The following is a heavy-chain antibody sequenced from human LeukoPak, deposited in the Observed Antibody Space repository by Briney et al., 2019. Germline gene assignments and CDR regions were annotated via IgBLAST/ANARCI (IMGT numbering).Heavy chain of an antibody. D-gene: IGHD3-22*01. CDR1: GGSFSGYY. CDR2: INHSGST. J-gene: IGHJ4*02. CDR3: SRGLDSRKLGY. Sequence: PSETLSLTCAVHGGSFSGYYWSWIRQPPGKGLEWIGEINHSGSTNYNPSLKSRVTISVDTSKNQFSLNLNSVTAADTAVYFCSRGLDSRKLGYWGQGTLVTVSS. V-gene: IGHV4-34*01.